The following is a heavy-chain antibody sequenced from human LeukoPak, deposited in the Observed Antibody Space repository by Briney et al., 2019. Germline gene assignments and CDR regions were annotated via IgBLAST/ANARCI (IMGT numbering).Heavy chain of an antibody. D-gene: IGHD2-2*01. V-gene: IGHV1-8*03. CDR2: MNPNSGNT. J-gene: IGHJ5*02. CDR3: ARGRRGYCSSTSCYVNWFDP. Sequence: ASVKVSCKASRYTFTSYDINWVRQATGQGLEWMGWMNPNSGNTGYAQKFQGRVTITRNTSISTAYMELSSLRSEDTAVYYCARGRRGYCSSTSCYVNWFDPWGQGTLVTVSS. CDR1: RYTFTSYD.